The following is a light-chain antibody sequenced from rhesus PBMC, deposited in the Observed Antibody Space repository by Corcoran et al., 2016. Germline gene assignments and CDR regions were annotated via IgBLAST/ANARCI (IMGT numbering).Light chain of an antibody. J-gene: IGKJ2*01. CDR3: QQYDDLPYS. Sequence: DIQMTQSPSSLSASVGDKVTITCHASQDIAGWLAWYQQKPGKAPRPLIYSASSLQSGVPSRLSGSGSGTDYSLPISSLQPEDFATYHCQQYDDLPYSFGQGTKVEIK. CDR2: SAS. V-gene: IGKV1-19*01. CDR1: QDIAGW.